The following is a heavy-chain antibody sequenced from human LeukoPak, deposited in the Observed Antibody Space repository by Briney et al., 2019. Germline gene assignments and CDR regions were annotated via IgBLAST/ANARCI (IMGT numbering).Heavy chain of an antibody. CDR3: AKDYYGSGTYRHFDC. D-gene: IGHD3-10*01. Sequence: PGGSLRLSCAASGFTFSSYAMSWVRQAPGKGLEWGSGISGSGDSTYYADSVKGRFTISRDNSKNTLYLQMNSLRAEDTAVYYCAKDYYGSGTYRHFDCWGQGTLVTVSS. CDR2: ISGSGDST. CDR1: GFTFSSYA. V-gene: IGHV3-23*01. J-gene: IGHJ4*02.